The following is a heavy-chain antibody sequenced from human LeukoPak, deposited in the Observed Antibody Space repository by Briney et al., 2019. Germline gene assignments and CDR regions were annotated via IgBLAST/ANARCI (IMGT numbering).Heavy chain of an antibody. J-gene: IGHJ4*02. CDR3: TRDLGSYDSWTGYSIFFDY. V-gene: IGHV1-18*01. D-gene: IGHD3-3*01. CDR1: GYSFTSFG. CDR2: ISAYNGKS. Sequence: ASVKVSCKTSGYSFTSFGISWVRQAPGQGPEWMEWISAYNGKSNYLQKFQGRVTMTTDTSTSTAYMELRSLTSDDTAVYYCTRDLGSYDSWTGYSIFFDYWGQGTLVTVSS.